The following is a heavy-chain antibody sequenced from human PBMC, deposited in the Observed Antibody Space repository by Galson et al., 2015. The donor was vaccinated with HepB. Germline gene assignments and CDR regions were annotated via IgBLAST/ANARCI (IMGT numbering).Heavy chain of an antibody. CDR2: ISGSGGST. CDR3: ARGTYYYDSSGYSPGFDY. CDR1: GGTFSSYA. Sequence: SCKASGGTFSSYAMSWVRQAPGKGLEWVSAISGSGGSTYYADSVKGRFTISRDNSKNTLYLQMNSLRAEDTAVYYCARGTYYYDSSGYSPGFDYWGQGTLVTVSS. D-gene: IGHD3-22*01. V-gene: IGHV3-23*01. J-gene: IGHJ4*02.